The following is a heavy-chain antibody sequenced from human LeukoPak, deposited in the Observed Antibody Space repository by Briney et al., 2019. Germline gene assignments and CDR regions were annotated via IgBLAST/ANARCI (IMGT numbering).Heavy chain of an antibody. CDR3: ARGYYDILTGYYPYYFDY. CDR2: IYYSGST. J-gene: IGHJ4*02. CDR1: GGSISSYY. D-gene: IGHD3-9*01. Sequence: SETLSLTCTVSGGSISSYYWSWIRQPPGKGLEWIGYIYYSGSTNYNPSLKSRVTISVDTSKNQFSLKLSSVTAADTAVYYCARGYYDILTGYYPYYFDYWGQGTLVTVSS. V-gene: IGHV4-59*01.